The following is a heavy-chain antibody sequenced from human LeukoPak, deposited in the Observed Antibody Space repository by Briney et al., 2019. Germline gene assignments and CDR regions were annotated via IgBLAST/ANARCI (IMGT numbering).Heavy chain of an antibody. Sequence: SVKVSCKASGGTFSSYAISWVRQAPGQGLEWMGGIIPIFGTANYAQKFQGRVTITADESTSTAYMELSSLRSEDTAVYYCARALLGSCSGGSCFSVGYDYWGQGTLVTVSS. V-gene: IGHV1-69*13. CDR3: ARALLGSCSGGSCFSVGYDY. D-gene: IGHD2-15*01. CDR1: GGTFSSYA. CDR2: IIPIFGTA. J-gene: IGHJ4*02.